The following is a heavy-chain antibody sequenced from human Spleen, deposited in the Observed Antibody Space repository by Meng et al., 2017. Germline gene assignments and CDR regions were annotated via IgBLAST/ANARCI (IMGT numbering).Heavy chain of an antibody. V-gene: IGHV3-21*01. J-gene: IGHJ4*02. CDR1: GFSFSSYS. CDR3: ARGRVVVVGSPSEY. Sequence: EVQLVESGGGLVKPGGSLRLSCAASGFSFSSYSMPWVRQAPGKGLEWVSYISSSSSYADSVKGRFTISRDNAENSLYLQMNRMRAEDTAVYYCARGRVVVVGSPSEYWGQGTLVTVSS. D-gene: IGHD2-15*01. CDR2: ISSSSS.